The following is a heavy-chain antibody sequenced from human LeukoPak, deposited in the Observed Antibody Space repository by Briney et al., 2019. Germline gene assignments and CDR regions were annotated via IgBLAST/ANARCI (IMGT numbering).Heavy chain of an antibody. D-gene: IGHD5-24*01. CDR3: ARSNYLLDY. CDR2: IYYSGST. J-gene: IGHJ4*02. CDR1: GGSISSSSYY. V-gene: IGHV4-39*07. Sequence: PSETLSLTCTVSGGSISSSSYYWGWIRQPPGKGLEWIGSIYYSGSTYYNPSLKSRVTISVDTSKNQFSLKLSSVTAADTAVYYCARSNYLLDYWGQGTLVTVSS.